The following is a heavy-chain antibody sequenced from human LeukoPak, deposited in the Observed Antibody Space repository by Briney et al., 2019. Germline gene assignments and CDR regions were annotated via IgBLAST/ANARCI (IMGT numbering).Heavy chain of an antibody. D-gene: IGHD6-19*01. CDR1: GYSFTSYW. CDR2: IYPGDSDT. Sequence: GESLKISCKGSGYSFTSYWIGWVRQMPGKGLEWMGIIYPGDSDTRYSPSFQGQVTISADKSISTAYLQWSSLKASDTAMYYCVWVPRLVPFIALNTWGQGQWSPSLQ. CDR3: VWVPRLVPFIALNT. V-gene: IGHV5-51*01. J-gene: IGHJ3*02.